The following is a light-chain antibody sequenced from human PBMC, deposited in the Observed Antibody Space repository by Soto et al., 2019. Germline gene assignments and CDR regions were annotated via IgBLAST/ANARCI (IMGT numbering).Light chain of an antibody. J-gene: IGKJ1*01. V-gene: IGKV1-5*03. CDR2: RAS. Sequence: DIQMTQSPSTLSACGGDRVTITCRASQSVSSWLAWYQQKPGKAPNLLIYRASNLESGVPSRFSGSGSGTEFTLTISSLQPDDFATYYCQQYNSYSVTFGQGTKVEIK. CDR1: QSVSSW. CDR3: QQYNSYSVT.